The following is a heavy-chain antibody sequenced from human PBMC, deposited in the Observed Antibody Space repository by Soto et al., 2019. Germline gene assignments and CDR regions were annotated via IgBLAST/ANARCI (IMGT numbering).Heavy chain of an antibody. CDR2: ISYDGSNK. CDR3: AKTFHDYSNL. V-gene: IGHV3-30*18. D-gene: IGHD4-4*01. CDR1: GFTFSSYG. J-gene: IGHJ4*02. Sequence: GGSLRLSCAASGFTFSSYGMHWVRQAPGKGLEWVAVISYDGSNKYYADSVKGRFTISRDNSKNTLYLQMNSLRAEDTAVYYCAKTFHDYSNLWGQGTLVTVSS.